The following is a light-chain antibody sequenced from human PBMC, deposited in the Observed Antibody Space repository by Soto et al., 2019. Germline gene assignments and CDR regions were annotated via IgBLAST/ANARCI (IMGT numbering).Light chain of an antibody. CDR1: QSVSSY. CDR2: DAS. V-gene: IGKV3-11*01. Sequence: EIVLTQSPATLSLSPGERATLSCRASQSVSSYLAWYQQKPGQAPWLLIYDASNRATVIPARFSGSGSGTDFTLTISSLEPEDFAVYYCQQRSNWPVTFGQGTKVEIK. CDR3: QQRSNWPVT. J-gene: IGKJ1*01.